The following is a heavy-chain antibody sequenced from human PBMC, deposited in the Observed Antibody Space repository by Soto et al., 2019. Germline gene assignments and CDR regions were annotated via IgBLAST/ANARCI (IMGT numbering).Heavy chain of an antibody. CDR1: GGSISSGAYY. J-gene: IGHJ4*02. V-gene: IGHV4-61*08. CDR2: IYYSGST. Sequence: PSETLSLTCTVSGGSISSGAYYWSWIRQHPGKGLEWIGYIYYSGSTYYNPSLKSRVTISVDTSKNQFSLKLSSVTAADTAVYYCARDSKRLRWSASNYFDYWGQGTLVTVSS. D-gene: IGHD4-17*01. CDR3: ARDSKRLRWSASNYFDY.